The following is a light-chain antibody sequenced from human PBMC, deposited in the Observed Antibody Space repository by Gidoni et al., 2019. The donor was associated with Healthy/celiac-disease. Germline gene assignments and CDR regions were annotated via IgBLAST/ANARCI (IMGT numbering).Light chain of an antibody. CDR3: CSYAGSSTYVV. CDR2: EGS. J-gene: IGLJ2*01. V-gene: IGLV2-23*01. CDR1: SSDVGTYKL. Sequence: QSALTQTAHVSDSPGQSITLSCTVTSSDVGTYKLVSWYQQPPCNAPKLMIYEGSKRPEGVSNRFSGSKSGNTASLTISGLQAEDEADYYCCSYAGSSTYVVFGGGTKLTVL.